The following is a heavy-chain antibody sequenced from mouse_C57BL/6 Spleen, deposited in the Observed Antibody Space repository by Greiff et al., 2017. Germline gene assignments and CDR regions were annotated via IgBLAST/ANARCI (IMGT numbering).Heavy chain of an antibody. CDR2: ISSGSSTI. V-gene: IGHV5-17*01. CDR3: ARRLRLDY. Sequence: EVHLVESGGGLVKPGGSLKLSCAASGFTFSDYGMHWVRQAPEQGLEWVAYISSGSSTIYYADTVKGRFTISRDNAKNTLFLQMTSLRSEDTAMYYCARRLRLDYWGQGTTLTVSS. D-gene: IGHD3-2*02. CDR1: GFTFSDYG. J-gene: IGHJ2*01.